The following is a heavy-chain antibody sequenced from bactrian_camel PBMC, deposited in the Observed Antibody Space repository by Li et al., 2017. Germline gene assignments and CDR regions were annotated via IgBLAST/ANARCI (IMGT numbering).Heavy chain of an antibody. V-gene: IGHV3S54*01. CDR1: LDGRHS. J-gene: IGHJ6*01. D-gene: IGHD2*01. CDR2: ISAGGGGT. CDR3: AAAIPGGQWWMCGNTQADFDY. Sequence: HVQLVESGGGSVQAGGSLRLSCVASLDGRHSMAWFRQAPGKEREGVAGISAGGGGTYYADSVKGRFTISRDSAKNTLWLQMNNLKLEDTAIYYCAAAIPGGQWWMCGNTQADFDYWGQGTQVTVS.